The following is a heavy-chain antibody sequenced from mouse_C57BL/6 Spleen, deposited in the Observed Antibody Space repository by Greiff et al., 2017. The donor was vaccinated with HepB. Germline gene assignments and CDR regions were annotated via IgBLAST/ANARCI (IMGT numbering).Heavy chain of an antibody. Sequence: QVQLQQPGAELVMPGASVKLSCKASGYTFTSYWMHWVKQRPGQGLEWIGEIDPSDSYTNYNQKFKGKSTLTVDKSSSTAYMQLSSLTSEDSAVYYCGRGSLYAMDDWGQGTSVTVSS. J-gene: IGHJ4*01. V-gene: IGHV1-69*01. CDR2: IDPSDSYT. CDR3: GRGSLYAMDD. CDR1: GYTFTSYW.